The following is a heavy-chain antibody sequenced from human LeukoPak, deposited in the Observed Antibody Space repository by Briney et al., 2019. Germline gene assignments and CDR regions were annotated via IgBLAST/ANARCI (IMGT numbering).Heavy chain of an antibody. Sequence: GGSLRLSCTASGFTFGDYAMSWVRQAPGKGLEWVGFIRSKAYGGTTEYAASVKGRFTISRDDSKSIAYLQMNSLKTEDTAVYYCTRHSGSYRDYFGYWGQGTLVTVSS. CDR2: IRSKAYGGTT. D-gene: IGHD1-26*01. J-gene: IGHJ4*02. CDR3: TRHSGSYRDYFGY. V-gene: IGHV3-49*04. CDR1: GFTFGDYA.